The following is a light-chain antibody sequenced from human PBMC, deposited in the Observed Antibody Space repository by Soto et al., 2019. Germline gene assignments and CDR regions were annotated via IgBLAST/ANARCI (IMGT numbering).Light chain of an antibody. V-gene: IGLV4-69*01. J-gene: IGLJ2*01. Sequence: QPMLTQSPSASASLGASVKLTCTLSSGHSSYAIAWHQQQPEKGPRYLMKLNSDGSHSKGDGIPDRFSGSSSGAERYLTISSRQSEDEADYYCQTWGTGIIVFGGGTKLTVL. CDR1: SGHSSYA. CDR2: LNSDGSH. CDR3: QTWGTGIIV.